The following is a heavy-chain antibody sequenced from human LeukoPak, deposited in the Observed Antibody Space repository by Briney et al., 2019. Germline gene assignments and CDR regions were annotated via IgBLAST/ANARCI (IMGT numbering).Heavy chain of an antibody. CDR3: ARDHRGGMDV. V-gene: IGHV3-20*01. CDR2: INWNGGST. Sequence: PGGSLRLSCAASGFTFSDYYMSSIRQAPGKGLEWVSGINWNGGSTGYADSVKGRFTISRDNAKNSLYLQMNSLRAEDTALYHCARDHRGGMDVWGQGTTVTVSS. J-gene: IGHJ6*02. CDR1: GFTFSDYY.